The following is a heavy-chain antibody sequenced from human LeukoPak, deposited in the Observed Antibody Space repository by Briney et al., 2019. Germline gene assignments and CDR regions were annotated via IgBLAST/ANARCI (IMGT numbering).Heavy chain of an antibody. Sequence: PSETLSLTCTASGGSISSYYWSWIRQPPGKGLEWIGYIYYSGSTNYNPSLKSRVTISVDTSKNQFSLKLSSVTAADTAVYYCARGRIAAAGTGNWFDPWGQGTLVTVSS. CDR3: ARGRIAAAGTGNWFDP. CDR2: IYYSGST. J-gene: IGHJ5*02. V-gene: IGHV4-59*12. CDR1: GGSISSYY. D-gene: IGHD6-13*01.